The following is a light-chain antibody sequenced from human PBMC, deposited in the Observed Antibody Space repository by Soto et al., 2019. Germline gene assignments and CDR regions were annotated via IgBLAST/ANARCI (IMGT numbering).Light chain of an antibody. CDR1: QSVSNN. CDR3: QHYNNWPPVYT. CDR2: GAS. Sequence: ILMTQSPATLSVSPGERATLSCRASQSVSNNLAWYQQKPGQAPRLLIYGASTRATGVPARFSGSGSETEFALIISNLQSEDFAVYYCQHYNNWPPVYTFGQGTKLEIK. V-gene: IGKV3-15*01. J-gene: IGKJ2*01.